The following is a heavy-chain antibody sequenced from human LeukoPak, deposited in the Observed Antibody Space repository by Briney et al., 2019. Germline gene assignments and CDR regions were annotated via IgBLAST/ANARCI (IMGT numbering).Heavy chain of an antibody. J-gene: IGHJ4*02. CDR3: TTKGPACSGGSCYWR. V-gene: IGHV3-15*01. CDR2: IKSKTDGGTT. CDR1: GFTFSNAW. Sequence: GGSLGLSCAASGFTFSNAWMSWVRQAPGKGLEWVGRIKSKTDGGTTDYAAPVKGRFTISRDDSKNTLYLQMNSLKTEDTAVYYCTTKGPACSGGSCYWRWGQGTLVTVPS. D-gene: IGHD2-15*01.